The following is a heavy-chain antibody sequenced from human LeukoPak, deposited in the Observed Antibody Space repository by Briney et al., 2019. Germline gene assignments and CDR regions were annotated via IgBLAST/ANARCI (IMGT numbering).Heavy chain of an antibody. Sequence: PGGSLRLSCAASGFTFSSYSMNWVRQAPGKGLEWVSFISSIGSTIYYADSVKGRFTISRDNAKNSLYLQMNSLRAEDTAVYYCARDDGLGTIHDYWGQGTLVTVSS. CDR3: ARDDGLGTIHDY. D-gene: IGHD3-3*01. CDR1: GFTFSSYS. CDR2: ISSIGSTI. V-gene: IGHV3-48*01. J-gene: IGHJ4*02.